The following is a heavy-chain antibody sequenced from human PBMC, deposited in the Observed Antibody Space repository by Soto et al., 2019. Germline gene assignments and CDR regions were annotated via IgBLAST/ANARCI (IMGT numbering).Heavy chain of an antibody. V-gene: IGHV1-8*01. J-gene: IGHJ6*02. CDR1: GYTFTSYD. CDR2: MNPNSGNT. CDR3: AREHYDILTGYYGYYYYGMDV. D-gene: IGHD3-9*01. Sequence: QVQLVQSGAEVKKPGASVKVSCKASGYTFTSYDINWVRQATGQGLEWMGWMNPNSGNTGYAQKFQGRVTMTRNTPISTAYMELSSLRSDDTAVYYCAREHYDILTGYYGYYYYGMDVWGQGTTVTVSS.